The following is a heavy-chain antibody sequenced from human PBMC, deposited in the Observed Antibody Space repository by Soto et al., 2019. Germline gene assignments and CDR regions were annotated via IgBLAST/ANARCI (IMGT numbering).Heavy chain of an antibody. CDR1: GGSISSSNW. J-gene: IGHJ4*02. Sequence: SETLSLTCAVSGGSISSSNWWSWVRQPPGKGLEWIGEIYHSGSTNYNPSLKSRVTISVDKSKNQFSLKLSSVTAADTAVYYCARDYYCSGGSCPPDYWGQGTLVTVSS. CDR2: IYHSGST. D-gene: IGHD2-15*01. V-gene: IGHV4-4*02. CDR3: ARDYYCSGGSCPPDY.